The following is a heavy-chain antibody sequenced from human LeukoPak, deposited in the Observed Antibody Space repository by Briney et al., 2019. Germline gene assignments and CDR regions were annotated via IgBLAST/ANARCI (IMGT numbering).Heavy chain of an antibody. CDR2: INTNTGDP. Sequence: GASVKVSCKASGFTFTSFGFSWVRQAPGQGLEWMGWINTNTGDPTYAPGFTGRFDFSLDTSVSTAYLQISSLKAEDTAVYYCARAYASGSYSYHYYYGMDVWGQGTTVTVSS. J-gene: IGHJ6*02. V-gene: IGHV7-4-1*02. CDR1: GFTFTSFG. D-gene: IGHD3-10*01. CDR3: ARAYASGSYSYHYYYGMDV.